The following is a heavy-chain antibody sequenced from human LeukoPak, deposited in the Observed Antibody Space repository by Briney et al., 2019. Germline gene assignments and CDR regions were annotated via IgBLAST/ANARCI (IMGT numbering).Heavy chain of an antibody. Sequence: PGGSLRLSCAASGFTFTNFAMTWVRQAPGKALEGVSFIDGICDSILYADSVKGRFPISRDNSKNTLYLQMNSLRAEDAAVYYCAKTLVPPTNLDSNFFFYGMDVWGEGTAVTVSS. CDR3: AKTLVPPTNLDSNFFFYGMDV. CDR1: GFTFTNFA. CDR2: IDGICDSI. J-gene: IGHJ6*04. D-gene: IGHD2-8*02. V-gene: IGHV3-23*01.